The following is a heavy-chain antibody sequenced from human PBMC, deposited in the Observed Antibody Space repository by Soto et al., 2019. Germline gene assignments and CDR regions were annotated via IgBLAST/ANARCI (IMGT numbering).Heavy chain of an antibody. Sequence: GASVKVSCKASGYTFTGYYMHWVRQAPGQGLEWMGWINPNSGGTNYAQKFQGWVTMTRDTSISTAYMELSRLRSDDTAVYYCATGLIQLWPIWGFDPWGQGTLVTVSS. CDR2: INPNSGGT. CDR1: GYTFTGYY. D-gene: IGHD5-18*01. V-gene: IGHV1-2*04. CDR3: ATGLIQLWPIWGFDP. J-gene: IGHJ5*02.